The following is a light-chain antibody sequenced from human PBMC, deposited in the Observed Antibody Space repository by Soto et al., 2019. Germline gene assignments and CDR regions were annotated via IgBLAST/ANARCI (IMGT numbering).Light chain of an antibody. Sequence: EIVLTQSPGTLSLSPGERATLSCRASQSVSSSSLAWYRQRPGQAPSLLIYGASRRATGIPDRFSGSGSGTDFTLFISRLEPEDVAVYYCQQYGRSPPTTFGQGTRLEIK. CDR1: QSVSSSS. CDR2: GAS. J-gene: IGKJ5*01. CDR3: QQYGRSPPTT. V-gene: IGKV3-20*01.